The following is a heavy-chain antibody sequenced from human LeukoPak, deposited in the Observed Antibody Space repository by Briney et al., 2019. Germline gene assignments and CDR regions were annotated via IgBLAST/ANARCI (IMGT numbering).Heavy chain of an antibody. D-gene: IGHD3-22*01. CDR2: IYYSGST. Sequence: RTSETLSLTCTVSGGSISSYYWSWIRQPPGKGLEWIGYIYYSGSTNYNPSLKSRVTISVDTSKNQFSLKLSSVTAADTAVYYCARDYYDSSGYRFDPWGQGTLVTVSS. V-gene: IGHV4-59*01. J-gene: IGHJ5*02. CDR1: GGSISSYY. CDR3: ARDYYDSSGYRFDP.